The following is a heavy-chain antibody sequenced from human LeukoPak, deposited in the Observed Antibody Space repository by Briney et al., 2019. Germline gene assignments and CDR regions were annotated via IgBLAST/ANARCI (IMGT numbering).Heavy chain of an antibody. CDR2: IHYTGTT. Sequence: PSETLSLTCTVSGGSISISRHYWAWIRQPPGKGLDWIGTIHYTGTTYYNPSLRSRVSISVDRSTNQFSLRVSPVTAADTAVYYCARGRYCSSTSCYTHWFDPWGQGTLVTVSS. CDR1: GGSISISRHY. J-gene: IGHJ5*02. V-gene: IGHV4-39*07. CDR3: ARGRYCSSTSCYTHWFDP. D-gene: IGHD2-2*02.